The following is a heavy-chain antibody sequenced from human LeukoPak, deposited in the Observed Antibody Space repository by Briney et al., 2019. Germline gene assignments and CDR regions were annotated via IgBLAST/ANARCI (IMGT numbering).Heavy chain of an antibody. J-gene: IGHJ4*02. CDR1: GGSISSGGYY. D-gene: IGHD3-22*01. Sequence: SQTLSLTCTVSGGSISSGGYYWSWIRQHPGKGLEWIGYIYYSGSTYYNPSLKSRVTISVDTSKNQFSLKLSSVTAADTAVYYCAREVLGYYDSSGYLDYWGQGTLVTVSS. CDR2: IYYSGST. V-gene: IGHV4-31*03. CDR3: AREVLGYYDSSGYLDY.